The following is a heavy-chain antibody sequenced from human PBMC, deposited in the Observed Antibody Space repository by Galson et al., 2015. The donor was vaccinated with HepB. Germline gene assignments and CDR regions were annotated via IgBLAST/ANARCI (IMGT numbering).Heavy chain of an antibody. J-gene: IGHJ4*02. Sequence: SLRLSCAASGFTFSSYGMHWVRQAPGKGLEWVAFIRYDGSNKYYADSVKGRFTISRDNSKNTLYLQMNSLRAEDTAVYYCANSEPGGIAVAGYWGQGTLVTVSS. CDR1: GFTFSSYG. CDR2: IRYDGSNK. V-gene: IGHV3-30*02. CDR3: ANSEPGGIAVAGY. D-gene: IGHD6-19*01.